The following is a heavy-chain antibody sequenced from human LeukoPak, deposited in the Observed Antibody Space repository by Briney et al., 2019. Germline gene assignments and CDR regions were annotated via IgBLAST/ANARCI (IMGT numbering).Heavy chain of an antibody. CDR2: IYYSGST. V-gene: IGHV4-30-4*01. Sequence: SETLSLTFTVSGGSISSGDYYWSWIRQPPGKGLEWIGYIYYSGSTYYNPSLKSRVTISVDTSKNQFSLKLSSVTAADTAVYYCARIYDSSGGAFDYWGQGTLVTVSS. CDR3: ARIYDSSGGAFDY. J-gene: IGHJ4*02. CDR1: GGSISSGDYY. D-gene: IGHD3-22*01.